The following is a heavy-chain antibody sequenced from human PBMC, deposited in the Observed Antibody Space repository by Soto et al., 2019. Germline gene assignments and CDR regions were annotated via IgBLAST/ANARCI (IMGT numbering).Heavy chain of an antibody. CDR1: GFTFSSYS. Sequence: GGSLRLSCAASGFTFSSYSMNWVRQAPGKGLEWVSYISSSSSTIYYADSVKGRFTISRDNAKNSLYLQMNSLRAEDTAVYYCARGTIGYCSSTSCFPAIDIWGQGTMVTVSS. D-gene: IGHD2-2*01. V-gene: IGHV3-48*01. J-gene: IGHJ3*02. CDR2: ISSSSSTI. CDR3: ARGTIGYCSSTSCFPAIDI.